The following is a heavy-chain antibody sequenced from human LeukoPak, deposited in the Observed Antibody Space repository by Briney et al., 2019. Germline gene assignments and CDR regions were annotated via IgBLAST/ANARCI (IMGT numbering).Heavy chain of an antibody. CDR2: LYSGGSP. CDR3: AKDRSTYYYDSSGYYPDAFDI. D-gene: IGHD3-22*01. V-gene: IGHV3-66*01. CDR1: GFSVSSNY. Sequence: PGGSLRLSCAASGFSVSSNYMSWVRQAPEKGLEWVSILYSGGSPYYAESVKGRFTISRDNSKNTLFLQMNNLGAEDTAMYYCAKDRSTYYYDSSGYYPDAFDIWGQGTMVTVSS. J-gene: IGHJ3*02.